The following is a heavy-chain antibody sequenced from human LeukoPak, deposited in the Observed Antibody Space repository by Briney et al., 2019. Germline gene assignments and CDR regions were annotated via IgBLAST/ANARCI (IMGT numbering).Heavy chain of an antibody. J-gene: IGHJ3*02. CDR2: ISAYNGNT. Sequence: ASVKVSCKASGYTFSDYAMHWVRQAPGQRLEWMGWISAYNGNTNYAQKLQGRVTMTTDTSTSTAYMELRSLRSDDTAVYYCASRYYNSRDAFDIWGQGTMVTVSS. D-gene: IGHD3-10*01. V-gene: IGHV1-18*01. CDR1: GYTFSDYA. CDR3: ASRYYNSRDAFDI.